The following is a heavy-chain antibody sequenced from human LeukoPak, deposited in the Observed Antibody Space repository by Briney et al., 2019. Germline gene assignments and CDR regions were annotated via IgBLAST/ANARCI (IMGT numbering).Heavy chain of an antibody. Sequence: GGSLRLSCAVSGITLSNYGMGWVRQAPGKGLEWVAGISDSGGRTNYADSVKGRFTISRDNPKNTLYLQMNSLRAEDTAVYFCAKRGVVIRVILVGFHKEANYFDSWGQGALVTVSS. J-gene: IGHJ4*02. D-gene: IGHD3-22*01. CDR2: ISDSGGRT. CDR3: AKRGVVIRVILVGFHKEANYFDS. CDR1: GITLSNYG. V-gene: IGHV3-23*01.